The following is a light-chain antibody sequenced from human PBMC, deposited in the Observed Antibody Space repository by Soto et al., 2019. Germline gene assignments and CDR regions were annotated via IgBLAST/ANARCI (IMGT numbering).Light chain of an antibody. J-gene: IGKJ4*01. CDR1: QNINSH. CDR2: AAS. CDR3: QQSYRLPLA. Sequence: DIQMTQSPSYLSASVGDRVTITCRASQNINSHLNWYQQKPGKAPNLLIYAASSLQSGVPSRFSGSGSGTDFTLPIPSLDPEDLAIYYCQQSYRLPLAVGGGTKVEIK. V-gene: IGKV1-39*01.